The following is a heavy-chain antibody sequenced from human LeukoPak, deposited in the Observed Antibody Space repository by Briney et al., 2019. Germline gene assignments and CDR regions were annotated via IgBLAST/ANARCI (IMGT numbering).Heavy chain of an antibody. CDR3: AREGNYYATSGYRRYFQH. J-gene: IGHJ1*01. D-gene: IGHD3-22*01. V-gene: IGHV1-3*01. CDR1: GYTFISYA. CDR2: INAGNGNT. Sequence: ASVKVSCKASGYTFISYAMHWVRQAPGQRLEWMGWINAGNGNTKYSQKFQDRVTITRDTSASTADMELSSLRSEDTAVYYCAREGNYYATSGYRRYFQHWGQGTLVTVSS.